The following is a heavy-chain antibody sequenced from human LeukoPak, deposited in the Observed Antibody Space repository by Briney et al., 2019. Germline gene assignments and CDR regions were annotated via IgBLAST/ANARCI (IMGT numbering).Heavy chain of an antibody. J-gene: IGHJ5*02. Sequence: YYSGSTNYNPSLKRRGTISVETSKNKFSLKLSSVTAAHTAVYYCATQYCSSTSCSYPFDPWGQGTLVTVSS. CDR3: ATQYCSSTSCSYPFDP. V-gene: IGHV4-59*01. CDR2: YYSGST. D-gene: IGHD2-2*01.